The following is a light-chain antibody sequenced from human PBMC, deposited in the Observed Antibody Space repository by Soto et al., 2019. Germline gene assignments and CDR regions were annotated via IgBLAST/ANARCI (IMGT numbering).Light chain of an antibody. V-gene: IGLV1-40*01. CDR1: SCNIGAGYD. J-gene: IGLJ1*01. CDR2: GNS. Sequence: QSVLTQPPSVSGAPGQRVTISCTGTSCNIGAGYDVHWYQQLPGTAPKLLIYGNSNRPSGVLDRFSGSKSCTSASLAITGRHAEEEADDYCWSYYSSLSALVFGTGTKLTVL. CDR3: WSYYSSLSALV.